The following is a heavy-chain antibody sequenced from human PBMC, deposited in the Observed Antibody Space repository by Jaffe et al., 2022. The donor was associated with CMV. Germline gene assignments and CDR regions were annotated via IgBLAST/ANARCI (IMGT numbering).Heavy chain of an antibody. CDR2: MHSSGTT. Sequence: QLQLQESGPGLVKPSETLSLICTVSGGSVRGGYFYWGWIRQSPGKGLEWIGSMHSSGTTYHNPSLKTRVTISIDTSKNQFSLEMTSVTAADTAVYYCARHLESDWSPWSFGPKKHPELKWFDPWGQGTQVIVSS. V-gene: IGHV4-39*01. CDR3: ARHLESDWSPWSFGPKKHPELKWFDP. J-gene: IGHJ5*02. D-gene: IGHD3-9*01. CDR1: GGSVRGGYFY.